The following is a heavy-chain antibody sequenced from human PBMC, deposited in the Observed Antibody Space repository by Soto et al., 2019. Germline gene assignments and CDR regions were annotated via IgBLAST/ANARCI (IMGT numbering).Heavy chain of an antibody. J-gene: IGHJ4*02. D-gene: IGHD6-19*01. CDR3: ARSTLKYNSGWSFDY. V-gene: IGHV6-1*01. Sequence: QVQLQQSGPGLVKPSQTLSLTCAISGDSVSSETAAWNWIRQSPSRALEWLGRTYHRSKWYNEYAVSVKGRIIINPDTSKNQFSLQLNSVAPEDTAVYYCARSTLKYNSGWSFDYWGQGTLVPVSS. CDR1: GDSVSSETAA. CDR2: TYHRSKWYN.